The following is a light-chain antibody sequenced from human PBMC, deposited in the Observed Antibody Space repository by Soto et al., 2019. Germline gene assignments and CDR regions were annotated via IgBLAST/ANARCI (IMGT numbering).Light chain of an antibody. J-gene: IGLJ1*01. CDR2: DVS. V-gene: IGLV2-14*01. CDR1: SSDVGGYNY. Sequence: QSVLTQPASVSGPPGRSITIPCTGTSSDVGGYNYVSWYQQHPGKAPKLMIYDVSNRPSGVSNRFSGSKSGNTASLTISGLQAEEEADYYCSSYTSSSTPYVFGTGTKVTVL. CDR3: SSYTSSSTPYV.